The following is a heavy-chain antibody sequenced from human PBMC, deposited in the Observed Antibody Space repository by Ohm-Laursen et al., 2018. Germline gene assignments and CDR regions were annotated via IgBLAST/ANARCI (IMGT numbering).Heavy chain of an antibody. D-gene: IGHD6-19*01. CDR1: GYTFTGYY. V-gene: IGHV1-2*02. CDR3: ARDLTGIAVAGYWFDP. Sequence: SVKVSCKTSGYTFTGYYMHWVRQAPGQGLEWMGWINPNSGGTNYAQKFQGRVTMTRDTSISTAYMELSRLRSDDTAVYYCARDLTGIAVAGYWFDPWGQGTLVTVSS. CDR2: INPNSGGT. J-gene: IGHJ5*02.